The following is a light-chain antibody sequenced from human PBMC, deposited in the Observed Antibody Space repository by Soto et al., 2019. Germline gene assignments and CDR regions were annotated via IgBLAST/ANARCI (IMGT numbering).Light chain of an antibody. CDR3: HQYNSYPRT. CDR1: QSIRSW. CDR2: DAS. Sequence: DIQMTQSPSTLSASVGDRVTITCRASQSIRSWLAWYQQKPGKAPELLIYDASSLNRGVPSRFSGSGSGKEFPLNISRLQPDDFATYYCHQYNSYPRTFGHGTKV. J-gene: IGKJ1*01. V-gene: IGKV1-5*01.